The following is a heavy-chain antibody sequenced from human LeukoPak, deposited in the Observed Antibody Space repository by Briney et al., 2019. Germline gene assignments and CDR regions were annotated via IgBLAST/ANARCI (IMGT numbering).Heavy chain of an antibody. D-gene: IGHD3-10*01. CDR2: MNPNSGNT. CDR1: GYTFTSYD. V-gene: IGHV1-8*01. CDR3: ARDSTYYYDSGSSGPHYFDN. J-gene: IGHJ4*02. Sequence: ASVKVSCKASGYTFTSYDINWVRQATGQGLEWMGWMNPNSGNTGYAQKIQGRVTMTRNTSISTAYMELSSLTAEDTAVYYCARDSTYYYDSGSSGPHYFDNWGQGTLVTVSS.